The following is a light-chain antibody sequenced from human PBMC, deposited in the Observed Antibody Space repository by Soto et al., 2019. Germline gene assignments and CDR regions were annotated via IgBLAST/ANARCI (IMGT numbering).Light chain of an antibody. CDR2: GAS. CDR3: QQYNNWPQT. J-gene: IGKJ1*01. Sequence: VLTQSPATLSVSPGERVTLSCRASQTVDINLAWYQQKPGQAPRPLIYGASTRATDMSGTFSGRGAGTEFTLTISNVRPEDFAVYYCQQYNNWPQTFGQGTKVDIK. V-gene: IGKV3-15*01. CDR1: QTVDIN.